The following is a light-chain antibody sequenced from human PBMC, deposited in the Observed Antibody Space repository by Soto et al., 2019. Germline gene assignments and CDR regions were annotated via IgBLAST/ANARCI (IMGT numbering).Light chain of an antibody. CDR3: TSYTTSSPVI. Sequence: QSVLTQPASVSGSPGQSITISCTGTSSDIGSYNYVSWYQQHPGKAPRLMIYEVRNRPSGVSNRFSGSKSVNTASLTISGLQAEDEADYYCTSYTTSSPVIFGGGTKLTVL. CDR1: SSDIGSYNY. J-gene: IGLJ2*01. V-gene: IGLV2-14*01. CDR2: EVR.